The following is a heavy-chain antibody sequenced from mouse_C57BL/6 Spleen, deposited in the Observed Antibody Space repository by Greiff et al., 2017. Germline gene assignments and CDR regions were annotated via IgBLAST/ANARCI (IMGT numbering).Heavy chain of an antibody. J-gene: IGHJ2*01. V-gene: IGHV7-3*01. CDR1: GFTFTDYY. Sequence: EVKLMESGGGLVQPGGSLSLSCAASGFTFTDYYMSWVRQPPGKALEWLGFIRNKANGYTTEYSASVKGRFTISRDNSQSILYLQMNALRAEDSATYYGARYTHYYGSRAFDYWGQGTTLTVAS. CDR3: ARYTHYYGSRAFDY. CDR2: IRNKANGYTT. D-gene: IGHD1-1*01.